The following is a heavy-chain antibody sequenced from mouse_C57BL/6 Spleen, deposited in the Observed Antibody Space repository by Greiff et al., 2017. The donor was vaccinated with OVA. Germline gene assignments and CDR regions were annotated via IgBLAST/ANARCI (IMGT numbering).Heavy chain of an antibody. Sequence: EVKLVESGGGLVQPGESLKLSCESNEYEFPSHDMSWVRKTPEKRLELVAAINSDGGSTSYPDTMERRFIISRDNTKKTLYLHMSSLRSDDTALYYCATGDYDGLYAMDYWGQGTSVTVSS. CDR3: ATGDYDGLYAMDY. CDR1: EYEFPSHD. D-gene: IGHD2-4*01. CDR2: INSDGGST. V-gene: IGHV5-2*01. J-gene: IGHJ4*01.